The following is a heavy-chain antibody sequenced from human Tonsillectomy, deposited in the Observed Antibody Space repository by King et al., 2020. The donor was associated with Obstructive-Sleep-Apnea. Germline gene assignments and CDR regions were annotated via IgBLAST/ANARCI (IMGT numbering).Heavy chain of an antibody. CDR1: GSYSXGGYY. Sequence: GSYSXGGYYXSWIRQHPGXGLXWIGXIXYXGSTYXXXSLKSRVTIXVDTSKNQFSLKLSSVTAADTAVYYCARSFYVSGSSTFNWFDPWGQGSLVPVPS. CDR3: ARSFYVSGSSTFNWFDP. D-gene: IGHD3-10*01. CDR2: IXYXGST. V-gene: IGHV4-31*02. J-gene: IGHJ5*02.